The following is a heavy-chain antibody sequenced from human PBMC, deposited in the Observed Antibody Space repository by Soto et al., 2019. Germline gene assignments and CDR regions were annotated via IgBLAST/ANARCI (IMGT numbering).Heavy chain of an antibody. CDR3: ARHATRSYDY. J-gene: IGHJ4*02. V-gene: IGHV4-59*08. Sequence: SETLSLTCSVSRGSISTYYWSWIRQPPGKGLECIGYIYYNGNTNYNPSLKSRVTISVDTSKNQFTLNLNSVTAADTAVYYCARHATRSYDYWGQGTLVTVSS. CDR2: IYYNGNT. CDR1: RGSISTYY.